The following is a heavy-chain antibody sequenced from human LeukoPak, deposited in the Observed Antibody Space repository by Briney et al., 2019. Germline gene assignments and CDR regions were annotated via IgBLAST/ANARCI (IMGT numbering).Heavy chain of an antibody. CDR2: IKQDGSGK. D-gene: IGHD3-10*01. Sequence: GGSLRLSCAASGFTFSSYWMSWVRQAPGKGLEWVANIKQDGSGKYYVDSVKGRFTISRDNAKNSLYLQMNSLRAEDTAVYYCARDPYGSGRGSDYWGQGTLVTVSS. CDR1: GFTFSSYW. CDR3: ARDPYGSGRGSDY. V-gene: IGHV3-7*01. J-gene: IGHJ4*02.